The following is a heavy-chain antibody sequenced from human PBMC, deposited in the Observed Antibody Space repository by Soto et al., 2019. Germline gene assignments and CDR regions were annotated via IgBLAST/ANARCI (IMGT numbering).Heavy chain of an antibody. CDR2: IKSKDAGGTE. D-gene: IGHD3-3*01. J-gene: IGHJ4*01. V-gene: IGHV3-15*07. Sequence: GALRLSCAAPGFTFTTPWINLVRQAPGKGPEWVGRIKSKDAGGTEDFAEVVKGRFAISRDDSRSMVYMQMCSLKTEDTAVYYCTTDSYFTLKIVCFDYWGLGTLVTV. CDR3: TTDSYFTLKIVCFDY. CDR1: GFTFTTPW.